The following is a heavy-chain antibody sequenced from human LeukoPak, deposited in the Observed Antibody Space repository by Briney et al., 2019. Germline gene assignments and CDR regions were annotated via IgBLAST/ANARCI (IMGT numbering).Heavy chain of an antibody. D-gene: IGHD6-13*01. V-gene: IGHV5-51*01. CDR2: IYPGDSDT. Sequence: GESLKISCKGSGYSFTSYWIGWVRQMPGKGLEWTGIIYPGDSDTRYSPSFQGQVTISADKSISTAYLQWSSLKASDTAMYYCARVMGAAAALYYYGMDVWGQGTTVTVSS. CDR1: GYSFTSYW. J-gene: IGHJ6*02. CDR3: ARVMGAAAALYYYGMDV.